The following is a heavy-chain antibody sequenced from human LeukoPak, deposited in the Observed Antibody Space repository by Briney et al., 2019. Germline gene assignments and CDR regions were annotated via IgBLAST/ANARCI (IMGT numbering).Heavy chain of an antibody. CDR1: GFTFDDYA. Sequence: GRSLRLSCAASGFTFDDYAMHWVRQAPGKGLEWVSGISWNSGSIGYADSVKGRFTISRDNAKNSLYLQMNSLRAEDTAFYHCARVRLHGSGSYHYLGYWYFDLWGRGTLVTVSS. J-gene: IGHJ2*01. CDR2: ISWNSGSI. CDR3: ARVRLHGSGSYHYLGYWYFDL. D-gene: IGHD3-10*01. V-gene: IGHV3-9*01.